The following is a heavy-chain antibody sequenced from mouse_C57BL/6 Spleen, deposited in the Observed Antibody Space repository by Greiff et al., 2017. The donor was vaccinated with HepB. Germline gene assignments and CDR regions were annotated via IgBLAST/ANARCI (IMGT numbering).Heavy chain of an antibody. J-gene: IGHJ1*03. V-gene: IGHV5-16*01. CDR1: GFTFSDYY. Sequence: EVQVVESEGGLVQPGSSMKLSCTASGFTFSDYYMAWVRQVPEKGLEWVANINYDGSSTYYLDSLKSRFIISRDNAKNILYLQMSSLKSEDTATYYCARERDDSYFDVWGTGTTVTVSS. CDR2: INYDGSST. CDR3: ARERDDSYFDV. D-gene: IGHD2-4*01.